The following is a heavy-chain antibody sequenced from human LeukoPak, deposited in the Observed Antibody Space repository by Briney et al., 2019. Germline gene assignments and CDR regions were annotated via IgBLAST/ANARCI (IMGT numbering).Heavy chain of an antibody. D-gene: IGHD3-22*01. Sequence: SETLSLTCTVSGYSISSGYYWGWIRQPPGKGLEWIGSIYHSGSTYYNPSLKSRVTISVDTSKNQFPLKLSSVTAADTAVYYCARYYYGSSGTTTDYWGQGTLVTVSS. CDR3: ARYYYGSSGTTTDY. CDR2: IYHSGST. CDR1: GYSISSGYY. V-gene: IGHV4-38-2*02. J-gene: IGHJ4*02.